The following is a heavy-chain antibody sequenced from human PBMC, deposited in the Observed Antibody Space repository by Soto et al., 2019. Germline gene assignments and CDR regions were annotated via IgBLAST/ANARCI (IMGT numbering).Heavy chain of an antibody. Sequence: GGSLRLSCAASGFTFSDYYMTWIRQAPGEGLEWVSYISTTSDYTNYADSVKGRFTISRDNAKNSLYLQMNSLRAEDTAVYYCARDRDLTSSWSFDYWGQGALVTVSS. CDR1: GFTFSDYY. CDR3: ARDRDLTSSWSFDY. J-gene: IGHJ4*02. D-gene: IGHD6-13*01. V-gene: IGHV3-11*06. CDR2: ISTTSDYT.